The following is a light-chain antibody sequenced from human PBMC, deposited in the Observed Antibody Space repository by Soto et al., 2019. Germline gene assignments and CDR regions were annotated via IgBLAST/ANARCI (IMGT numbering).Light chain of an antibody. CDR1: SSDVGGYNY. V-gene: IGLV2-14*01. Sequence: QSVLAQPASVSGSPGQSITISCTGTSSDVGGYNYVSWYQQHPDKAPKLMIYEVTNQPSGVSYRFSGSKSGNTASLTISGLQAEDEADYYCISFTRSSTFVFGTGTKVTVL. J-gene: IGLJ1*01. CDR3: ISFTRSSTFV. CDR2: EVT.